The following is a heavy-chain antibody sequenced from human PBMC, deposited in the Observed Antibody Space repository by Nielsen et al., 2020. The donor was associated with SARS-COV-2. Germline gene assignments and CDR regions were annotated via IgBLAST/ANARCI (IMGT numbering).Heavy chain of an antibody. J-gene: IGHJ6*02. CDR2: IYYSGST. V-gene: IGHV4-31*03. CDR3: ARGGRDEYYYDSSGYYRPYYYYGMDV. CDR1: GGSISSGGYY. Sequence: SETLSLTCTVSGGSISSGGYYWSWIRQHPGKGLEWIGYIYYSGSTYYNPSLKSRVTISVDTSKNQFSLKLSSVTAADTAVYYCARGGRDEYYYDSSGYYRPYYYYGMDVWGQGTTVTVSS. D-gene: IGHD3-22*01.